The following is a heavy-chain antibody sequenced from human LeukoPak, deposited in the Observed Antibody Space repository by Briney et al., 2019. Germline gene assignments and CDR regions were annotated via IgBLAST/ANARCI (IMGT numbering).Heavy chain of an antibody. Sequence: AGGSLRLSCTTSGFNFSDHGMTWVRQAPGKGLEWVGVIRSKAYSGTTEYAASGKGRFTISSDDSKSVVYLQINSLKSEDTAVYYCSRGPIQLWVHNGVDVWGQGTTVTVSS. CDR2: IRSKAYSGTT. J-gene: IGHJ6*02. CDR1: GFNFSDHG. CDR3: SRGPIQLWVHNGVDV. D-gene: IGHD5-18*01. V-gene: IGHV3-49*04.